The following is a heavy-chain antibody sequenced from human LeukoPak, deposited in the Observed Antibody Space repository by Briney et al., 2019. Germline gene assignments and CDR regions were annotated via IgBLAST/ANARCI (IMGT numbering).Heavy chain of an antibody. D-gene: IGHD6-19*01. CDR1: GFTFSSYE. CDR2: ISGSGTII. V-gene: IGHV3-48*03. CDR3: ARRKGCDY. J-gene: IGHJ4*02. Sequence: GGSLRLSCTASGFTFSSYEMNWVRQAPGKGLEWVPYISGSGTIIYYTDSVNGRFTISRDNAKNSLYLQMNSLRAEDMAVYYCARRKGCDYWGQGTLVTVSS.